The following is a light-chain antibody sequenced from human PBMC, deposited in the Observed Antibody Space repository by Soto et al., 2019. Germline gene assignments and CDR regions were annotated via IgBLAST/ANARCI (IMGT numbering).Light chain of an antibody. V-gene: IGKV1-5*01. CDR1: QSISSW. Sequence: DIQLTQSPSTLSASVGDRVTITCRASQSISSWLAWYQQKPGKAPDLLISDASRLESGVPSRFSGGGSGTEFTLTISSLQPDDFATYYCKQYNSYSWTVGQGTKVDIK. CDR2: DAS. CDR3: KQYNSYSWT. J-gene: IGKJ1*01.